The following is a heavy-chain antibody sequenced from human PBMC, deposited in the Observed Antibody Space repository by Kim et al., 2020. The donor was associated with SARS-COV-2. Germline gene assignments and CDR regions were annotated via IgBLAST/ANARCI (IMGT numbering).Heavy chain of an antibody. V-gene: IGHV4-31*03. J-gene: IGHJ4*02. CDR2: IYYSGST. D-gene: IGHD3-10*01. CDR3: ARDRGY. Sequence: SETLSLTCTVSGGSISSGAYYWSWLRQHPGKGLEWIGYIYYSGSTSYNPSLKSRVTISVDTSKNQFSLKLSSVTVADTAVYYCARDRGYWGQGTLVTVSS. CDR1: GGSISSGAYY.